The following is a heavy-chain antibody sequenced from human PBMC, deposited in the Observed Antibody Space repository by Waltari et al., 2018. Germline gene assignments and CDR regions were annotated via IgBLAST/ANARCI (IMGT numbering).Heavy chain of an antibody. D-gene: IGHD5-18*01. J-gene: IGHJ2*01. CDR2: SYYSGST. CDR1: GGSISSHY. CDR3: ARDREDTAMAYWYFDL. V-gene: IGHV4-59*11. Sequence: QVQLQESGPGLVKPSETLSLTCTVSGGSISSHYWSWIRQPPGKGLEWIGYSYYSGSTNYNPSLKNRVTIAVDTSKNQFSLKLSSVTAADTAVYYCARDREDTAMAYWYFDLWGRGTLVTVSS.